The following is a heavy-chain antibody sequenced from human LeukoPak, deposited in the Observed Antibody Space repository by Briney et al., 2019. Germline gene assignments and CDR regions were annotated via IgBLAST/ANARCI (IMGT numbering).Heavy chain of an antibody. Sequence: SETLSLTCTVSGGSISSYYWSWIRQPPGKGLEWIGYIYSSGSTKYNSSLKSRVTISVGTSKNQFSLKLSSVTAADTAVYYCARSGGYSSPQNYWGQGTLVTVSS. J-gene: IGHJ4*02. V-gene: IGHV4-59*01. D-gene: IGHD6-19*01. CDR2: IYSSGST. CDR1: GGSISSYY. CDR3: ARSGGYSSPQNY.